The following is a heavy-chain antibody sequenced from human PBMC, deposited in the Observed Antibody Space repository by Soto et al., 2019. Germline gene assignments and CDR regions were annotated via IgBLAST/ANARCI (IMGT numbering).Heavy chain of an antibody. Sequence: LSLTGTVSGGSVSSGSYYWSWIRQPPGKGLEWIGYIYYSGSTNYNPSLKSRVTISVDTSKNQFSLKLSSVTAADTAVYYCARVRSRRAFDYWGQGTLVTAPQ. CDR1: GGSVSSGSYY. CDR3: ARVRSRRAFDY. D-gene: IGHD3-10*01. V-gene: IGHV4-61*01. CDR2: IYYSGST. J-gene: IGHJ4*02.